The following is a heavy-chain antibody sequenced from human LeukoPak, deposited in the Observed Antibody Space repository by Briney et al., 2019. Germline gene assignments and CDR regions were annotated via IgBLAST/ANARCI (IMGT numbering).Heavy chain of an antibody. CDR1: GGTFSSYA. CDR3: ARPSGQAAAGGDRPPIDY. CDR2: IIPIFGTA. V-gene: IGHV1-69*13. Sequence: ASVKVSCKASGGTFSSYAISWVRQAPGQGLEWMGGIIPIFGTANYAQKFQGRVTITADESTSTAYMELSSLRSEDTAVYYCARPSGQAAAGGDRPPIDYWGQGTLVSVSS. J-gene: IGHJ4*02. D-gene: IGHD6-13*01.